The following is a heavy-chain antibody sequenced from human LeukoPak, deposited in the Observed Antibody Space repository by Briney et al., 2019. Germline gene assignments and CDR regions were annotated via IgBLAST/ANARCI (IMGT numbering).Heavy chain of an antibody. D-gene: IGHD3-22*01. CDR2: ISFSSRTI. Sequence: PGGSLRLPCAASGSTFSTYSMNWVRQAPGKGLEWISYISFSSRTIYYADSVKGRFTISRDNAKNSLYLQMNSPRDEDTALYYYATSYDSSGYFSRDYWGQGTLVTVSS. CDR1: GSTFSTYS. CDR3: ATSYDSSGYFSRDY. J-gene: IGHJ4*02. V-gene: IGHV3-48*02.